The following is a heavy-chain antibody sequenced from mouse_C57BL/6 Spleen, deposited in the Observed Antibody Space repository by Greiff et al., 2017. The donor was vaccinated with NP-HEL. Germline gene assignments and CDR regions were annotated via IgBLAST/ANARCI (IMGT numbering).Heavy chain of an antibody. CDR2: MDPETGGT. V-gene: IGHV1-15*01. Sequence: VKLVESGAELVRPGASVTLSCKASGYTFTDYEMHWVKQTPVHGLEWIGAMDPETGGTAYNQKFKGKAILTADKSSSTAYMELRSLTSEDSAVYYCTRWELTGGYWGQGTTLTVSS. J-gene: IGHJ2*01. CDR3: TRWELTGGY. CDR1: GYTFTDYE. D-gene: IGHD4-1*01.